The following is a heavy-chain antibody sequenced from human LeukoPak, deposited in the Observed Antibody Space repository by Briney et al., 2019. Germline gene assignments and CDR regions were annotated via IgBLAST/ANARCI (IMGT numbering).Heavy chain of an antibody. D-gene: IGHD4-17*01. Sequence: GGSLRLSCAASGFTFNRYGMHWVRQAPGKGLEWVAVISFDGKISYYADSVKGRFIISRDNSKNTLDLQMNSLRAEDTAIYYCARDPNGDYVGAFDFWGQGTMVTVSS. CDR1: GFTFNRYG. CDR3: ARDPNGDYVGAFDF. CDR2: ISFDGKIS. J-gene: IGHJ3*01. V-gene: IGHV3-30*03.